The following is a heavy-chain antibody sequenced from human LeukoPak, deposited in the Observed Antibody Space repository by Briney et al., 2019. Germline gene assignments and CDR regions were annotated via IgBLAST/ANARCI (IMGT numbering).Heavy chain of an antibody. V-gene: IGHV3-30-3*01. J-gene: IGHJ4*02. D-gene: IGHD3-22*01. CDR3: ARCYDSSGYYLPPDY. Sequence: GGSLRLSCAASGFTFSSYAMHWVRQAPGNGLEWVAVISYDGSNKYYADSVKGRFTISRDNSKNTLYLQMNSLRAEDTAVYYCARCYDSSGYYLPPDYWGQGTLVTVSS. CDR2: ISYDGSNK. CDR1: GFTFSSYA.